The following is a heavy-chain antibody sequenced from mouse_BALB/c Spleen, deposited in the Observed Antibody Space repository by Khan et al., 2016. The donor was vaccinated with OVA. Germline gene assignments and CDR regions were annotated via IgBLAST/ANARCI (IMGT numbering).Heavy chain of an antibody. Sequence: QVQLQQSGPELVKPGASVKMSCKASGYTFTDYIISWVKQRTGQGLEWIGEICPGSGTTHYNEKFKGKATLTADKSSNTAYMQLNSLTSEDSAIYVCARFETTVADYWGQGTTLTVSS. CDR2: ICPGSGTT. CDR1: GYTFTDYI. D-gene: IGHD1-1*01. V-gene: IGHV1-77*01. CDR3: ARFETTVADY. J-gene: IGHJ2*01.